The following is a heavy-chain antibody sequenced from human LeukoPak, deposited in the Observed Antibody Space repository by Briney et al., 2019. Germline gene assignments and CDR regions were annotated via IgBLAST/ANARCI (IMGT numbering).Heavy chain of an antibody. J-gene: IGHJ4*02. V-gene: IGHV3-74*01. D-gene: IGHD6-13*01. CDR2: INSDGSST. CDR1: GFTFSSYW. Sequence: GGSLRLSCAASGFTFSSYWMHWVRQAPGKGLVWVSRINSDGSSTSYADSVKGRFTISRDNAKNTLYPQMNSLRAEDTAVYYCARDGTGYSSSWDLDYWGQGTLVTVSS. CDR3: ARDGTGYSSSWDLDY.